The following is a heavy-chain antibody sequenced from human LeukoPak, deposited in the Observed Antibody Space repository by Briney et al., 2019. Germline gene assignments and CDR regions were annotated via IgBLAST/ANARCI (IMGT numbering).Heavy chain of an antibody. CDR3: ARGFWSGYYTDY. V-gene: IGHV3-33*07. CDR1: GFTFNRCW. D-gene: IGHD3-3*01. Sequence: PGGSLRLSCVVSGFTFNRCWMNWVRQAPGKGLEWVAIIWFDGSNKYYADSVKGRFTISRDNSKNTLYLQMNSLRADDTAVYYCARGFWSGYYTDYWGQGTLVTVSS. CDR2: IWFDGSNK. J-gene: IGHJ4*02.